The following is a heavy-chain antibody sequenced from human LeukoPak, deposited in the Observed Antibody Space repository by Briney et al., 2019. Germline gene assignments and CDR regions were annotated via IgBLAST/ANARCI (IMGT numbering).Heavy chain of an antibody. D-gene: IGHD5/OR15-5a*01. J-gene: IGHJ4*02. CDR2: IYYSGST. CDR1: GGSISSSSYY. Sequence: SETLSLTCTVSGGSISSSSYYWGWIRQPPGKGLEWIGNIYYSGSTYYNPSLKSRVTMSVDTSKNQFSLKLSSVTAADTAVYYCARVAHDLYPYYFDYWGQGTLVTVSS. CDR3: ARVAHDLYPYYFDY. V-gene: IGHV4-39*07.